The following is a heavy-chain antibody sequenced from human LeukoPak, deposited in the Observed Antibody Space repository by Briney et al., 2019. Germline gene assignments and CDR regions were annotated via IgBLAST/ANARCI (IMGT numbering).Heavy chain of an antibody. V-gene: IGHV3-7*05. CDR3: ARDQRYCSSSSCPWAPFEY. CDR2: IKQDGSEK. CDR1: GFTFSSYW. J-gene: IGHJ4*02. D-gene: IGHD2-2*01. Sequence: GGSLSLSCAASGFTFSSYWRSWVRQAPGKGLEWVANIKQDGSEKYYVDSVKGRFTISRDNAKNSLYLQMNSLRAEDTAVYYCARDQRYCSSSSCPWAPFEYWGQGALVTVSS.